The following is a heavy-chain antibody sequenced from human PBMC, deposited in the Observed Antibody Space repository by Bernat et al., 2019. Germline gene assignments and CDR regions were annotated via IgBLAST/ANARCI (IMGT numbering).Heavy chain of an antibody. Sequence: QLQESGPGLVKPSETLSLTCTVSGGSISSYYWSWIRQPPGKGLEWIGYIYYSGSTNYNPSLKSRVTISVDTSKNQFSLKLSSVTAADTAVYYCARAPSVEMATIDYWGQGTLVTVSS. D-gene: IGHD5-12*01. J-gene: IGHJ4*02. V-gene: IGHV4-59*01. CDR3: ARAPSVEMATIDY. CDR1: GGSISSYY. CDR2: IYYSGST.